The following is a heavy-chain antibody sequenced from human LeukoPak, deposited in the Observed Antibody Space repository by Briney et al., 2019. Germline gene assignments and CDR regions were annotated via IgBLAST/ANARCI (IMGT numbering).Heavy chain of an antibody. CDR1: GFTFSNYA. CDR2: IKNDGSEK. CDR3: ARRIAVAGTFDY. V-gene: IGHV3-7*01. Sequence: PGGSLRLSCAASGFTFSNYAMNWVRQAPGKGLEWVANIKNDGSEKYYVDSMKGRFTISRDNANYSLYLQMNSLRAEDTAVYYCARRIAVAGTFDYWGQGTLVTVSS. J-gene: IGHJ4*02. D-gene: IGHD6-19*01.